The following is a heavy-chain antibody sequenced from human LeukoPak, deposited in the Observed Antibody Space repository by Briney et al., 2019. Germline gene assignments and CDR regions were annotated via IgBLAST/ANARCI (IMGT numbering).Heavy chain of an antibody. V-gene: IGHV3-23*01. CDR3: AKHGGSYRYYFDY. CDR1: GFTFSSYA. J-gene: IGHJ4*02. D-gene: IGHD1-26*01. Sequence: PGGSLRLSCAASGFTFSSYAMSSVRQAPGEGLECVSAISGSGGSTYYADSVKGRFTISRDNSKNTLYLQMNSLRAEDTAVYYCAKHGGSYRYYFDYWGQGTLVTVSS. CDR2: ISGSGGST.